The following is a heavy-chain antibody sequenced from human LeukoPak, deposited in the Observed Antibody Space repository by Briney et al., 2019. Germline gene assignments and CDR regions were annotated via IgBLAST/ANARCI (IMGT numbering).Heavy chain of an antibody. CDR2: IGEDGRER. CDR3: VRPNNRVFDM. Sequence: GGALRLSCVGSRFFFSGHWMTWVRPAPGKGLEWVANIGEDGRERYYVVSVKGRFTVSRDNTNSSLYLQMNSLRAEDTAVYYCVRPNNRVFDMWGQGTVVTVSS. CDR1: RFFFSGHW. V-gene: IGHV3-7*04. J-gene: IGHJ3*02. D-gene: IGHD1/OR15-1a*01.